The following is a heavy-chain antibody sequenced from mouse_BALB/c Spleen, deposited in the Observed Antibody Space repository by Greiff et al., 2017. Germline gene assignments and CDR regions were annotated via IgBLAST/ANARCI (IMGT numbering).Heavy chain of an antibody. J-gene: IGHJ4*01. V-gene: IGHV1-87*01. CDR3: ARRGGRGYAMDY. Sequence: QVHVKQSGAELARPGASVKLSCKASGYTFTSYWMQWVKQRPGQGLEWIGAIYPGDGDTRYTQKFKGKATLTADKSSSTAYMQLSSLASEDSAVYYCARRGGRGYAMDYWGQGTSVTVSS. CDR2: IYPGDGDT. CDR1: GYTFTSYW.